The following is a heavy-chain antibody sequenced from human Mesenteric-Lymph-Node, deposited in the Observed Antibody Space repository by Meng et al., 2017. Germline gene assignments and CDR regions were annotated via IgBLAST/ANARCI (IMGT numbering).Heavy chain of an antibody. Sequence: QVQLVQSGAEVMKPGASVKVSCKASGYTFTGPYIHWVRQAPGQGLEWMGWINPNSGVTNYAQKFQGRATMTRDTSISTAYMELNTLRSDDTAVYYCAREHRVGSSLDYWGQGTLVTVSS. CDR3: AREHRVGSSLDY. D-gene: IGHD6-6*01. CDR1: GYTFTGPY. V-gene: IGHV1-2*02. CDR2: INPNSGVT. J-gene: IGHJ4*02.